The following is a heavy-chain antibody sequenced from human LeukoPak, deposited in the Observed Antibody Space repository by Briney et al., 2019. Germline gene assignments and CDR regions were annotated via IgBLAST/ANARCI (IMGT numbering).Heavy chain of an antibody. CDR3: ASVGVPRGYSYGRNAFDI. V-gene: IGHV1-45*02. CDR1: GYTFTYRY. CDR2: ITPFNGNT. J-gene: IGHJ3*02. D-gene: IGHD5-18*01. Sequence: ASVKVSCKASGYTFTYRYLHWVRQAPGQALEWMGWITPFNGNTNYAQKFQDRVTITRDRSMSTAYMELSSLRSEDTAMYHCASVGVPRGYSYGRNAFDIWGQGTMVTVSS.